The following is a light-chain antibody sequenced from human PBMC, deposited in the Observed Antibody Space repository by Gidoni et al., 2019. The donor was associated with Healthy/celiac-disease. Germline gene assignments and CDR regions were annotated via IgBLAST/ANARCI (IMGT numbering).Light chain of an antibody. V-gene: IGLV2-11*01. J-gene: IGLJ3*02. CDR1: SSDVGGYNY. CDR2: DVS. Sequence: SALTQPRSVSRSPGQSVTIPCTGTSSDVGGYNYVPWYQQHPGKAPKLMIYDVSKRPSGVPDRFAGSKSGNTASLTISGLQAEDEADYYCCSYAGSSWVFGGGTKLTVL. CDR3: CSYAGSSWV.